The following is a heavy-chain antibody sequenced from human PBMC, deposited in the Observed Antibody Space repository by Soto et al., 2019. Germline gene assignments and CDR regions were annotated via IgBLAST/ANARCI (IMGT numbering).Heavy chain of an antibody. V-gene: IGHV1-46*02. Sequence: QVQLMQSGAEVRKPGASVRLSCETSGYNFNQYYIHWVRQAPGQGLEWMGIINLRGGTTEYAHKFRGRVTVTGDTSTKTAYMELRSLRSEGTAMYFCARGPEDSDVPRWDYWGQGTLVTVSS. CDR2: INLRGGTT. J-gene: IGHJ4*02. CDR1: GYNFNQYY. CDR3: ARGPEDSDVPRWDY. D-gene: IGHD1-26*01.